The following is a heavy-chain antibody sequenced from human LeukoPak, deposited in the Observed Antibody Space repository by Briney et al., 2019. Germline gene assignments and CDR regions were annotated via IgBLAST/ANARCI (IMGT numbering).Heavy chain of an antibody. CDR3: ARDRRHSYGAYFDP. Sequence: SETLSLTCTVSGDSISTYHWSWVRQSPEKGLEWIGYIYNSGLTSYNPSFESRVTISLDTSKAQFSLNLRSVSAADTAVYYCARDRRHSYGAYFDPWGQGILVTVSS. CDR1: GDSISTYH. D-gene: IGHD5-18*01. J-gene: IGHJ5*02. CDR2: IYNSGLT. V-gene: IGHV4-59*01.